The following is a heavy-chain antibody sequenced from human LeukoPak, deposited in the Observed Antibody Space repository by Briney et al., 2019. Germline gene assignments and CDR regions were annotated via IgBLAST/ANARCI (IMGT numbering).Heavy chain of an antibody. D-gene: IGHD3-3*01. CDR3: ARIRFAKPPFYYYYMDV. CDR2: ISAYNGNT. CDR1: GYTFTSYG. J-gene: IGHJ6*03. V-gene: IGHV1-18*01. Sequence: ASVKVSCKASGYTFTSYGISWVRQAPGQGLEWMGWISAYNGNTNYAQKLQGRVTMTTDTSTSTAYMELRSLRSDDTAVYYCARIRFAKPPFYYYYMDVWGKGTTVTVSS.